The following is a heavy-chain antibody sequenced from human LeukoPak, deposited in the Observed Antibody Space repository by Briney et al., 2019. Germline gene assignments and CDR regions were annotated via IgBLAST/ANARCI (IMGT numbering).Heavy chain of an antibody. D-gene: IGHD2-15*01. J-gene: IGHJ4*02. Sequence: GGSLRLSCAASGFTFSSYAMSWVRQAPGKGLEWVANIKQDGSEKYYVDSVKGRFTISRDNAKNSLYLQMNSLRAEDTAVYYCARATYPVDIVVVVAATVYFDYWGQGTLVTVSS. CDR3: ARATYPVDIVVVVAATVYFDY. V-gene: IGHV3-7*01. CDR2: IKQDGSEK. CDR1: GFTFSSYA.